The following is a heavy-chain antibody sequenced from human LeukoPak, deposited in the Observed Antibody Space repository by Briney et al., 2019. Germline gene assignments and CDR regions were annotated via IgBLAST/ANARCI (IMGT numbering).Heavy chain of an antibody. D-gene: IGHD2-8*01. Sequence: GGSLRLSCAASGFTFSDYYMSWIRQAPGKGLEWVSYISSSGSTIYYADSAKGRFTISRDNAKNSLYLQMNSLRAEDTAVYYCARDLKKWANWFDPWGQGTLVTVSS. CDR3: ARDLKKWANWFDP. CDR1: GFTFSDYY. V-gene: IGHV3-11*01. J-gene: IGHJ5*02. CDR2: ISSSGSTI.